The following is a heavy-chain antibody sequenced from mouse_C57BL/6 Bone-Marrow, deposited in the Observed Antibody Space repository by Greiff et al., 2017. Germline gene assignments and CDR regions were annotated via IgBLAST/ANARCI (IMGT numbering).Heavy chain of an antibody. CDR2: IYPGSGNT. Sequence: VQGVESGAELVRPGASVKLSCKASGYTFTDYYINWVKQRPGQGLEWIARIYPGSGNTYYNEKFKGKATLTAEKSSSTAYMQLSSLTSEDSAVYFCARLGDGYHWYFDVWGTGTTVTVSS. CDR3: ARLGDGYHWYFDV. D-gene: IGHD2-3*01. V-gene: IGHV1-76*01. J-gene: IGHJ1*03. CDR1: GYTFTDYY.